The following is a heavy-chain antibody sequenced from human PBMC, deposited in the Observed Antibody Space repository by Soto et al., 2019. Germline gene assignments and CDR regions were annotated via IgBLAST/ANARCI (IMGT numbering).Heavy chain of an antibody. Sequence: GGSLRLSCAASGFTFSNYTMHWVRQAPGKGLEWVALISYDEIDKYFADAVKGRFTISRDNSKNTLYLQMDSLRAEDTAVYYCAGRSGSSDYWGRGPQVTVSS. CDR3: AGRSGSSDY. V-gene: IGHV3-30*04. CDR2: ISYDEIDK. D-gene: IGHD3-10*01. J-gene: IGHJ4*02. CDR1: GFTFSNYT.